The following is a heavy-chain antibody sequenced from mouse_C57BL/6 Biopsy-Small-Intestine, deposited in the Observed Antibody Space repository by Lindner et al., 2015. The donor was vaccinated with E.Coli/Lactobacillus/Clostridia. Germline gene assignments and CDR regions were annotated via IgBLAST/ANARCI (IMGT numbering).Heavy chain of an antibody. CDR2: INPSTGGT. V-gene: IGHV1-42*01. Sequence: VQLQESGPELVKPGASVKISCKASGYSFTGYYMNWVKQSPEKSLEWIGEINPSTGGTTYNQKFKAKATLTVDKSSSTAYMQLKSLTSEDSAVYYCARFDYAYYFDYWGQGTTLTVSS. CDR3: ARFDYAYYFDY. CDR1: GYSFTGYY. D-gene: IGHD2-4*01. J-gene: IGHJ2*01.